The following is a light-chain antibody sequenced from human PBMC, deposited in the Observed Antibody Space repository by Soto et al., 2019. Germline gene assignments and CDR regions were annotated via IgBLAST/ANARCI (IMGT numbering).Light chain of an antibody. V-gene: IGLV2-14*01. CDR2: EVS. CDR1: SSDIGIYKY. Sequence: QSALTQPASVSGSPGQSIAISCTGSSSDIGIYKYVSWYQQHPGKVPKLIIYEVSNRPSGVSNRFSGSKSGNTASLTISGLQAEDEADYYCSSYSRGTTLRVFGTGTKVTVL. J-gene: IGLJ1*01. CDR3: SSYSRGTTLRV.